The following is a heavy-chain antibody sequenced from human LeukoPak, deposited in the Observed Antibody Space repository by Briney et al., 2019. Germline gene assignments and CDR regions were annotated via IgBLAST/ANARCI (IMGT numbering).Heavy chain of an antibody. CDR1: GYTFTCYY. D-gene: IGHD2-2*01. CDR2: INPNSGGT. J-gene: IGHJ4*02. V-gene: IGHV1-2*02. CDR3: ARVGDIVVVPAAIFFDY. Sequence: GASVKVSCKASGYTFTCYYMHWVRQAPGQGLEWMGWINPNSGGTNYAQKFQGRVTMTRDTSISTAYMELSRLRSDDTAVYYCARVGDIVVVPAAIFFDYWGQGTLVTVSS.